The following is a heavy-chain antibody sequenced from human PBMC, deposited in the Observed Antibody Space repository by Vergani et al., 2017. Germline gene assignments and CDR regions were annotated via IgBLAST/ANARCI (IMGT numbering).Heavy chain of an antibody. Sequence: QVQLQQWGAGLLKPSETLSLTCAVYGGSISSGSYYWSWIRQPAGKGLEWIGRIYTSGSTNYNPSLKSRVTISVDTSKNQFSLKLSSVTAADTAVYYCARGVYGSGSYPRGLDYWGQGTLVTVSS. CDR3: ARGVYGSGSYPRGLDY. CDR2: IYTSGST. D-gene: IGHD3-10*01. J-gene: IGHJ4*02. V-gene: IGHV4-61*02. CDR1: GGSISSGSYY.